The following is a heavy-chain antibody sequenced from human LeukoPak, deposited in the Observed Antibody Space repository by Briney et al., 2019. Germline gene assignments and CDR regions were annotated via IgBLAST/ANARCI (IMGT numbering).Heavy chain of an antibody. CDR2: INHSGST. V-gene: IGHV4-34*01. D-gene: IGHD6-13*01. Sequence: LETLSLTCAVYGGSFSGYYWSWIRQPPGKGLEWIGEINHSGSTNYNPSLKSRVTISVDTSKNQFSLKLSSVTAADTAVYYCARRASGSSWYWKPYYFDYWGQGTLVTVSS. CDR1: GGSFSGYY. J-gene: IGHJ4*02. CDR3: ARRASGSSWYWKPYYFDY.